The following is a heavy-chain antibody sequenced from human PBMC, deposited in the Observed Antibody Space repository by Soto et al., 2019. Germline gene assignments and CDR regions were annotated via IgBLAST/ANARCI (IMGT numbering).Heavy chain of an antibody. V-gene: IGHV1-24*01. CDR1: GYTLTELS. D-gene: IGHD3-16*02. Sequence: GASVKVSGKVSGYTLTELSMHWVRQAPGKGLEWMGGFDPEDGETIYAQKFQGRVTMTEDTSTDTAYMELSSLRSEDTAVYYCATDLGFGGVIVPSDYWGQGTLVTVSS. CDR2: FDPEDGET. CDR3: ATDLGFGGVIVPSDY. J-gene: IGHJ4*02.